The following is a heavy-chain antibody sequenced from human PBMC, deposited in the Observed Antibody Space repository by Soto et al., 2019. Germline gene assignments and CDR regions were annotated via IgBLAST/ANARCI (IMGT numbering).Heavy chain of an antibody. CDR2: INSDGSST. V-gene: IGHV3-74*01. CDR1: GFIFSSYW. Sequence: EVQLVESGGGLVQPGGSLRLSCAASGFIFSSYWMHWVRQAPGKGLVWVSRINSDGSSTSYADSVKGRFTISRDNAKNTLYLQMNSLRAEDTAVYYCARDGRVIPSGPGSSSPYYYYGMDVWGQGTTVTVSS. CDR3: ARDGRVIPSGPGSSSPYYYYGMDV. D-gene: IGHD6-6*01. J-gene: IGHJ6*02.